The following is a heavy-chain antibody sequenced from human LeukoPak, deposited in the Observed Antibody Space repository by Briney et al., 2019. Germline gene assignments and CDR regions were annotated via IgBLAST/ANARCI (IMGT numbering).Heavy chain of an antibody. V-gene: IGHV3-30*18. CDR1: GFTFSSYG. D-gene: IGHD2-2*01. CDR3: AKASGYCSSTSCYGKNRDYYYYGMDV. CDR2: ISYDGSNK. Sequence: GRSLRLSCAASGFTFSSYGMHWVRQAPGKGLEWVAVISYDGSNKYYADSVKGRFTISRDNSKNTLYLQMNSLRAEDTAVYYCAKASGYCSSTSCYGKNRDYYYYGMDVWGQGTTVTVSS. J-gene: IGHJ6*02.